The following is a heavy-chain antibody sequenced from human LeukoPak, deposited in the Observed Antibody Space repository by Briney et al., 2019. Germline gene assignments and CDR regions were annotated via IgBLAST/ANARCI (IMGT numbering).Heavy chain of an antibody. Sequence: PGGSLRLSCAASGFTFSSYAMHWVRQAPGKGLEWVAVISYDGSNKYYADSVKGRFTISRDNSKNTLYLQMNSLRAEDTAVYYCARDQEGATGGFDYWGQGTLVTASS. J-gene: IGHJ4*02. CDR1: GFTFSSYA. CDR3: ARDQEGATGGFDY. CDR2: ISYDGSNK. D-gene: IGHD1-26*01. V-gene: IGHV3-30-3*01.